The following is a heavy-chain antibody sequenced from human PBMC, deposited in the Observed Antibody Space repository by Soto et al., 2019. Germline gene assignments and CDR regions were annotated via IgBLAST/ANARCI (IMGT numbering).Heavy chain of an antibody. CDR2: TYYRSKWYN. J-gene: IGHJ5*02. CDR3: AREHQNRELFLSRLCGGDCYWWFDP. Sequence: PSQTLSLTCAISGDSVSSNSAAWNWIRQSPSRGLEWLGRTYYRSKWYNDYAVSVKGRITINPDTSKNQFSLQLNSVTPEDTAVYYCAREHQNRELFLSRLCGGDCYWWFDPWGQGTLVTVSS. V-gene: IGHV6-1*01. D-gene: IGHD2-21*01. CDR1: GDSVSSNSAA.